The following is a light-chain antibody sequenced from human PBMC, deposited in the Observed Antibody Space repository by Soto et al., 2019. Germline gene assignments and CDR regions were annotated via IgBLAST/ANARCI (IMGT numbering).Light chain of an antibody. CDR2: RDN. CDR1: SSNLGRNY. V-gene: IGLV1-47*01. CDR3: LAWDASLSAWV. Sequence: QSVLTQPPSASGTPGQRVTISCSGSSSNLGRNYVYWYQQVPGTAPKLLISRDNQRPSGVPGRVSGSKSGTSASLAISGLRSDDEADYYCLAWDASLSAWVFGGGTKLTVL. J-gene: IGLJ3*02.